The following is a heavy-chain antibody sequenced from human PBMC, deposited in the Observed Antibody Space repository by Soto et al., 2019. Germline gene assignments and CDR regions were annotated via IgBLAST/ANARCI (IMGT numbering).Heavy chain of an antibody. V-gene: IGHV4-30-4*01. CDR3: ARDKPYGMDV. Sequence: SETLSPTCTVSGGSISSGDYYWSWIRQPPGKGLEWIGYIYYSGSTYYNPSLKSRVTISVDTSKNQFSLKLSSVTAADTAVYYCARDKPYGMDVWGQGTTVTVSS. CDR1: GGSISSGDYY. J-gene: IGHJ6*02. CDR2: IYYSGST.